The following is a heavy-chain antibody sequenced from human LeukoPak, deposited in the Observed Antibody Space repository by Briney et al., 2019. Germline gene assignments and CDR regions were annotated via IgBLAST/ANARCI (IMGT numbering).Heavy chain of an antibody. J-gene: IGHJ4*02. V-gene: IGHV4-34*01. CDR1: GGSFSGYY. CDR3: ARAGTRHGSGSYARY. Sequence: SETLSLTCAVYGGSFSGYYWSWIRHPPGKGLEWIGEINHSGSTNYNPSLKSRVTISVDTSKNQFSLKLSSVTAADTAVYYCARAGTRHGSGSYARYWGQGTLVTVSS. CDR2: INHSGST. D-gene: IGHD3-10*01.